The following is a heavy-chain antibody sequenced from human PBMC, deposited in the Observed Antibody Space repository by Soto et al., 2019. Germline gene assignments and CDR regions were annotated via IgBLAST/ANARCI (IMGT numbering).Heavy chain of an antibody. CDR1: GGSISSGGYY. Sequence: QVQLQESGPGLVKPSQTLSLTCTVSGGSISSGGYYWSWIRQHPGKGLEWIGYIYYSGSTYYNPSLKSQVTISVDTSKTQFSLKLSSVTAADTAVYYCATRTARDGYNFYYWGQGTLVTVSS. CDR3: ATRTARDGYNFYY. V-gene: IGHV4-31*01. D-gene: IGHD5-12*01. CDR2: IYYSGST. J-gene: IGHJ4*02.